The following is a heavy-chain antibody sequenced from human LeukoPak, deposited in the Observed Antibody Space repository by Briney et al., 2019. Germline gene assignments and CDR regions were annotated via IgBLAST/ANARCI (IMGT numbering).Heavy chain of an antibody. D-gene: IGHD4-23*01. J-gene: IGHJ2*01. CDR3: ARTVVTPVWYFDL. Sequence: SQTLSLTXTVSGGSISSGDYYWSGIRQPPGKGLEWIGYIYYSGSTYYNPSLKSRVTISVDTSKNQFSLRLSSVTAADTAVYYSARTVVTPVWYFDLWGRGTLVTVSS. V-gene: IGHV4-30-4*08. CDR1: GGSISSGDYY. CDR2: IYYSGST.